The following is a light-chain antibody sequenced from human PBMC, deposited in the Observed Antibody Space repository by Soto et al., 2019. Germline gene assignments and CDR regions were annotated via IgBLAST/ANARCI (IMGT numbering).Light chain of an antibody. J-gene: IGKJ1*01. Sequence: DIHMTQSHSTLSASLGERVTITCRASQSTSSYLAWYQQKPGKAPKLLIYQASSLENGVPSRFSGSGSGSEFTLTISSLQPDDFATYYCQQYNDYWTFGQGTKVDVK. CDR3: QQYNDYWT. CDR1: QSTSSY. CDR2: QAS. V-gene: IGKV1-5*03.